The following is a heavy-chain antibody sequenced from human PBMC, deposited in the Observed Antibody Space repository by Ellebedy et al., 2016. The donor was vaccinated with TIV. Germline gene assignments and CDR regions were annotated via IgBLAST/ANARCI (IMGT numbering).Heavy chain of an antibody. V-gene: IGHV3-11*01. Sequence: GESLKISCAASGFTFSGYYMSWFRQAPGKGPEWVSYISYSGDLMYYADSVNGRFTTSRDNAENSLYLQMNSLRAEDTAVYYCARLGVIAAAGASDYWGQGTLVIVSS. CDR2: ISYSGDLM. D-gene: IGHD6-13*01. CDR3: ARLGVIAAAGASDY. J-gene: IGHJ4*02. CDR1: GFTFSGYY.